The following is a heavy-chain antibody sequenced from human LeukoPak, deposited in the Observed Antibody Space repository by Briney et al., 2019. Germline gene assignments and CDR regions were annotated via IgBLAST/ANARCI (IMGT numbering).Heavy chain of an antibody. V-gene: IGHV3-30-3*01. CDR3: AREGYDSSGYSPGIFDY. Sequence: GGSLRLSCAASGFTFSSYAMHWVRPAPGKGLEWVAVISYGGSKKYYADSVKGRFTISRDNSKNTLYLQMNSLRAEDTAVYYCAREGYDSSGYSPGIFDYWGQGTLVTVSS. CDR1: GFTFSSYA. J-gene: IGHJ4*02. CDR2: ISYGGSKK. D-gene: IGHD3-22*01.